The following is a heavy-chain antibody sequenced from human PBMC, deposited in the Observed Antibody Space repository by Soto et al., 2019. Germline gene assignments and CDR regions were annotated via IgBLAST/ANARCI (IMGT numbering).Heavy chain of an antibody. D-gene: IGHD5-12*01. CDR2: ISYDGSNK. CDR1: GFTFSSYG. V-gene: IGHV3-30*18. Sequence: QVQLVESGGGVVQPGRSLRLSCAASGFTFSSYGMHWVRQAPGKGLEWVAVISYDGSNKYYADSVKGRFTISRDNSKNTLYLQMNSLRAEDTAVYYCAKGDLAYYYGGDVWGQGSTVTVSS. J-gene: IGHJ6*02. CDR3: AKGDLAYYYGGDV.